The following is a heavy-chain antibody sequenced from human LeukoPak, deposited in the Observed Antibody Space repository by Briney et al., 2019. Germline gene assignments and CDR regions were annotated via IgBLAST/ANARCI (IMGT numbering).Heavy chain of an antibody. D-gene: IGHD6-13*01. Sequence: ASVKVSCKASGYTFTSYDINWVRQATGRGLEWMGWMNPNSGNTGYAQKFQGRVTMTRNTSISTAYMELSSLRSEDTAVYYCARVGSSSWYDVSYYYMDVWGKGTTVTVSS. CDR2: MNPNSGNT. CDR1: GYTFTSYD. V-gene: IGHV1-8*01. J-gene: IGHJ6*03. CDR3: ARVGSSSWYDVSYYYMDV.